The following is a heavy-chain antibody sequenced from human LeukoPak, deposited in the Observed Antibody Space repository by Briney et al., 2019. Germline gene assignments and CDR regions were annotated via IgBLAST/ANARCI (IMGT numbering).Heavy chain of an antibody. V-gene: IGHV3-11*06. J-gene: IGHJ4*02. D-gene: IGHD2-15*01. CDR2: ISSSSSYT. Sequence: TGGSLRLSCAASGFTFSDYYMSWIRQAPGKGLEWVSYISSSSSYTNYADSVKGRFTISRDNAKNSLYLQMNSLRAEDTAVYYCARGDCSGGSCYYDYWGQGTLVTVSS. CDR3: ARGDCSGGSCYYDY. CDR1: GFTFSDYY.